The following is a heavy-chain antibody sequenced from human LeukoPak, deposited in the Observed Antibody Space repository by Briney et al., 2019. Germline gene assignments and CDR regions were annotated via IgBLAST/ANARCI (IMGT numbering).Heavy chain of an antibody. CDR3: ARDPYGSGNQGYFDY. Sequence: PGGSLRLSCAASGFTVSSNYMSWVRQAPGKGLEWVSVIYSGDSTYYADSVKGRFTISRDNSKNTLYLQMNSLRAEDTAVYYCARDPYGSGNQGYFDYWGQGTLVTVSS. D-gene: IGHD3-10*01. CDR1: GFTVSSNY. J-gene: IGHJ4*02. V-gene: IGHV3-66*01. CDR2: IYSGDST.